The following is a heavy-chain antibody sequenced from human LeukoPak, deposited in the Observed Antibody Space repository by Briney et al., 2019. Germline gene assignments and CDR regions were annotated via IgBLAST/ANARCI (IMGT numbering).Heavy chain of an antibody. CDR3: ARHGPYYSSGWQNAFDI. D-gene: IGHD6-19*01. V-gene: IGHV4-39*01. CDR1: GGSISSSSYY. CDR2: IYYSGST. Sequence: SETLSLTCTVSGGSISSSSYYWGWIRQPPGKGLEWIGSIYYSGSTYYNPSLKSRVTISVDTSKNQFSLKLSSVTAADTAVYYCARHGPYYSSGWQNAFDIWAKGQWSPSLQ. J-gene: IGHJ3*02.